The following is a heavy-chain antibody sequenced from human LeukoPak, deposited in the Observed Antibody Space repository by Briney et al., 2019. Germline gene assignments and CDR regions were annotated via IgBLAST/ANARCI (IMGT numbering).Heavy chain of an antibody. D-gene: IGHD5-12*01. CDR2: INPNSGVT. CDR1: GYTFSGFY. V-gene: IGHV1-2*02. Sequence: GASVKVSCKASGYTFSGFYIHWVRQAPGQGLEWMGWINPNSGVTNYAQKLQGRVTITSDTSIDTAYMQLSRLRSDDTAVYYCAKDRYGDYEAPFHYYMDAWGRGTTVTVSS. CDR3: AKDRYGDYEAPFHYYMDA. J-gene: IGHJ6*03.